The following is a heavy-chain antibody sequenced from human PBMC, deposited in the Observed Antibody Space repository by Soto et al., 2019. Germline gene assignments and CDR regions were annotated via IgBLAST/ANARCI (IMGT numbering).Heavy chain of an antibody. D-gene: IGHD5-18*01. Sequence: QVQLQESGPGLVKPSQTLSLTCTVSGGSINSGGYCWSWIRQHPGKGLDWIGCISYGGSTSYNPSLQGRVTISVDTSKNQFSVKLTSVTAADTAVYYCSRGILVWGQGALITVSS. V-gene: IGHV4-31*03. CDR3: SRGILV. CDR2: ISYGGST. CDR1: GGSINSGGYC. J-gene: IGHJ4*02.